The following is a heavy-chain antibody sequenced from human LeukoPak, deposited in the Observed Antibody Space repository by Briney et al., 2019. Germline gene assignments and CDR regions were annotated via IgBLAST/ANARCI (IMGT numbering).Heavy chain of an antibody. J-gene: IGHJ4*02. CDR2: IYYSGST. CDR1: GGSISSYY. Sequence: SETLSLTCTVSGGSISSYYWSWIRQPPGKGLEWIGYIYYSGSTNYNPSLKSRVTISVDTSKNQFSLKLSSVTAADTAVYYRARAGYDFWSGYEFDYWGQGTLVTVSS. D-gene: IGHD3-3*01. CDR3: ARAGYDFWSGYEFDY. V-gene: IGHV4-59*01.